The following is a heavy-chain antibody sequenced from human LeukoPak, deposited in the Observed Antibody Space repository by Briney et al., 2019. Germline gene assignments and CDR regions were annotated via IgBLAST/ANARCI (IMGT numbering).Heavy chain of an antibody. Sequence: SETLSLTCTVSGGSISSYYWSWIRQPPGKGLEWIGYIYYSGSTNYNPSLKSRVTIPVDTSKNQFSLKLSSVTAADTAVYYCARTLVGASFDYWGQGTLVTVSS. CDR3: ARTLVGASFDY. V-gene: IGHV4-59*01. CDR2: IYYSGST. D-gene: IGHD1-26*01. J-gene: IGHJ4*02. CDR1: GGSISSYY.